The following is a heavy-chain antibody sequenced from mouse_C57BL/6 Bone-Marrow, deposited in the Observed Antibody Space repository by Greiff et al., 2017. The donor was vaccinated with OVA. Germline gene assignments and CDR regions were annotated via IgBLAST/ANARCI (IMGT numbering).Heavy chain of an antibody. Sequence: VQLQQPGAELVKPGASVKLSCKASGYTFTSYWMHWVKQRPGQGLEWIGMIHPNSGSTNYNEKFKSKATLTVDKSSSTAYMQLSSLTSEDSAVYYCARVNYGNSAWFAYWGQGTLVTVSA. J-gene: IGHJ3*01. V-gene: IGHV1-64*01. CDR2: IHPNSGST. CDR3: ARVNYGNSAWFAY. CDR1: GYTFTSYW. D-gene: IGHD2-1*01.